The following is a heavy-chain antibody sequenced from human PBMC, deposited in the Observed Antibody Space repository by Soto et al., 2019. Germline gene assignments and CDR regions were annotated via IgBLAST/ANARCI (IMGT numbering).Heavy chain of an antibody. CDR2: IDPKNGDT. CDR1: GYTFTGHY. Sequence: QVQLVQSGAEVKESGASVKVSCKASGYTFTGHYIHWVRQAPGQGFEWVGEIDPKNGDTRYAQKLQGRVAMTKDSPIPKVYLELSNLSPDDTDVYYFVRGRSGELVVFYLGQGTLVTVLS. D-gene: IGHD1-7*01. V-gene: IGHV1-2*02. CDR3: VRGRSGELVVFY. J-gene: IGHJ4*02.